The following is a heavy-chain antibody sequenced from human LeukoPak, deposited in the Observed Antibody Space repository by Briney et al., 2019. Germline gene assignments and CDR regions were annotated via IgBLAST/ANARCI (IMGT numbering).Heavy chain of an antibody. Sequence: GGSLRLSCVASGITFSTYAMSWVRQAPGKGLEWVSVISSSGSSTYYADSVKGRFTISRDNAKNSLYLQMSSLRAEDTAVYYCARAYCSGDSCYDYWGQGTLVTVSS. V-gene: IGHV3-23*01. CDR3: ARAYCSGDSCYDY. CDR1: GITFSTYA. D-gene: IGHD2-15*01. J-gene: IGHJ4*02. CDR2: ISSSGSST.